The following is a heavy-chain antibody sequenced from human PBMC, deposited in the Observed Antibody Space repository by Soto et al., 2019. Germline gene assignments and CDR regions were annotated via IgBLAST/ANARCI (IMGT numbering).Heavy chain of an antibody. J-gene: IGHJ4*02. CDR1: GFTFSASA. CDR2: IRSNGRT. Sequence: EVQLVESGGGLVQPGGSLELSCAASGFTFSASAMHWVRQASGKGLEWVGRIRSNGRTAYAASMQGRFTISRDDSKKTXXXXLNSLKTDDTAVYYCAXLDCSGGSCYPYYFEHWGQGALVTVSA. V-gene: IGHV3-73*02. D-gene: IGHD2-15*01. CDR3: AXLDCSGGSCYPYYFEH.